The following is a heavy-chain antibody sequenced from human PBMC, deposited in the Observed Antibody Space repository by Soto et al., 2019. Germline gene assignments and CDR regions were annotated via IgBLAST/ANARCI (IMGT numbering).Heavy chain of an antibody. J-gene: IGHJ4*02. CDR1: GDTFSRYT. V-gene: IGHV1-69*04. CDR2: IIPILDLT. D-gene: IGHD6-13*01. CDR3: ARDAVAAAGIEGGFDY. Sequence: SVKVSCKASGDTFSRYTFSWVRQAPGLGLEWMGRIIPILDLTTYAQKFQGRATITADRSTSTAYMELSSLRSEDTAVYYCARDAVAAAGIEGGFDYWGQGNLVTVSS.